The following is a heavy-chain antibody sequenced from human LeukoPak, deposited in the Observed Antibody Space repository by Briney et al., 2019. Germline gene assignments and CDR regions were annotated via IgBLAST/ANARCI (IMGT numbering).Heavy chain of an antibody. CDR2: MNPGNGNT. CDR3: ARESLKYYDILTGYSCFDY. V-gene: IGHV1/OR15-3*02. D-gene: IGHD3-9*01. CDR1: GYTFTAFY. Sequence: ASVKVSCKASGYTFTAFYMNWVRQAPGQGLEWMGWMNPGNGNTKYSQKFQGRVTITRDTSTSTAYMELRSLRSDDTAVYYCARESLKYYDILTGYSCFDYWGQGTLVTVSS. J-gene: IGHJ4*02.